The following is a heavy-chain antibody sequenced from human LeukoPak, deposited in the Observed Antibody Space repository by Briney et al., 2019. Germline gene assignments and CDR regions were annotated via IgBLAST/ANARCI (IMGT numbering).Heavy chain of an antibody. CDR1: GYTFTSYG. CDR2: ISAYNGNT. CDR3: AREWAEGSDIVVVPAAITFDY. D-gene: IGHD2-2*01. Sequence: ASVKVSCKASGYTFTSYGISWVRQAPGQGLEWMGWISAYNGNTNYAQKLQGRVTMTTDTSTSTAYMELRSLRSDDTAVYYCAREWAEGSDIVVVPAAITFDYWGQGTLVTVSS. J-gene: IGHJ4*02. V-gene: IGHV1-18*01.